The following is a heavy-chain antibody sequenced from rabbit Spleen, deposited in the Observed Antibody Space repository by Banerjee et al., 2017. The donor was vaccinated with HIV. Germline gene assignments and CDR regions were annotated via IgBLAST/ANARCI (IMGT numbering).Heavy chain of an antibody. CDR1: GIDFSSSDY. J-gene: IGHJ6*01. CDR2: IAGSSSGFT. V-gene: IGHV1S45*01. CDR3: ARDTSTSFSSYGMDL. Sequence: QEQLTETGGGLVQPGGSLTLSCKASGIDFSSSDYICWVRQAPGKGLEWISCIAGSSSGFTYSATWATGRFTCSKTSSTTVTLQMTRLTAADTATYFCARDTSTSFSSYGMDLWGPGTLVTVS. D-gene: IGHD1-1*01.